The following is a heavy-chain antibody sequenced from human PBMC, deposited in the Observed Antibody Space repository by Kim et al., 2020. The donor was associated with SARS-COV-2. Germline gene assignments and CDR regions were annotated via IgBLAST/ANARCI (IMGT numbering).Heavy chain of an antibody. CDR2: VYYTGST. V-gene: IGHV4-39*02. J-gene: IGHJ4*02. CDR1: GGSISNDRYY. CDR3: VREREFDY. Sequence: SETLSLTCSVSGGSISNDRYYWGWIRQPPGKGLEWIGSVYYTGSTYYSPSLKSRVTMSVDTSKNQFSLRLNSVSATDTAVYYCVREREFDYCGQGTLVTVSS.